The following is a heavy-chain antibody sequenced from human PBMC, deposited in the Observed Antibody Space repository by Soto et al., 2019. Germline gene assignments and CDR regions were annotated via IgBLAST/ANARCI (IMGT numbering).Heavy chain of an antibody. V-gene: IGHV4-4*02. CDR1: GGSISRSNW. CDR3: ARSITFDWLFFDN. J-gene: IGHJ4*02. Sequence: SESLSLTCAVSGGSISRSNWWSWVRQPPGKGLEWIGEIYHSGSTNYHPSLKSRVTISVDKSKNQFSLKLTSLTAADTAVYYCARSITFDWLFFDNWGQGTLVTVSS. CDR2: IYHSGST. D-gene: IGHD3-9*01.